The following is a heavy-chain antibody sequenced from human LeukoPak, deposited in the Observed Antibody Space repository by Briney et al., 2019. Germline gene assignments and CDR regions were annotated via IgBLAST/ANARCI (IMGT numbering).Heavy chain of an antibody. V-gene: IGHV3-21*01. CDR3: ARDPHCSGGSCYSGNGRFDP. CDR2: ISSSSSYI. CDR1: GFTFSSYS. D-gene: IGHD2-15*01. Sequence: PGGSLRLSCAASGFTFSSYSMNWVRQAPGKGLEWFSSISSSSSYIYYADSVKGRLTISRDNAKNSLYLQMNSLRAEDTAVYYCARDPHCSGGSCYSGNGRFDPWGQGTLVTVSS. J-gene: IGHJ5*02.